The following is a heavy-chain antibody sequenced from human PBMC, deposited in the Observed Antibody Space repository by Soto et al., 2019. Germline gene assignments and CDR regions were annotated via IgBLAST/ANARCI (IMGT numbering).Heavy chain of an antibody. V-gene: IGHV1-69*02. D-gene: IGHD6-13*01. CDR1: GGTFSSYT. CDR2: IIPILGIA. Sequence: QVQLVQSGAEVKKPGSSVKVSCKASGGTFSSYTISWVRQAPGQGLEWMGRIIPILGIANYAQKFQGRVTITADKSTSTAYMKLSSLRSDDTAVYYCARGFSSSPHGYWFAPWGQGTLVTVSS. J-gene: IGHJ5*02. CDR3: ARGFSSSPHGYWFAP.